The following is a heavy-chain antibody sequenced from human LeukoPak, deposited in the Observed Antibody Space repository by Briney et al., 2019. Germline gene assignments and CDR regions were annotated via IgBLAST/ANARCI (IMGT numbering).Heavy chain of an antibody. J-gene: IGHJ3*01. CDR2: VSYTGRT. V-gene: IGHV4-59*01. Sequence: SETLSLTCAVSGGSFRGYYWSWIRQAPGKRLEWIGYVSYTGRTKYNPSLQSRVTISIDTSKSQFSLKLTSVTSADTAVYSCARLLDNDISGDPDTFDVWGQGTTVIVSS. CDR3: ARLLDNDISGDPDTFDV. D-gene: IGHD3-22*01. CDR1: GGSFRGYY.